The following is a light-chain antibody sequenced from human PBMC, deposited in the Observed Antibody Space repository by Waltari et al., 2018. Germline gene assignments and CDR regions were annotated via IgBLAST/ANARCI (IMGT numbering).Light chain of an antibody. J-gene: IGKJ4*01. V-gene: IGKV3-20*01. CDR1: QSVSSSY. Sequence: EIVLTQSPGTLSLSPGERATLSCRASQSVSSSYLAWYQQKPGQAPSLLIYGASSRATGIPDRFSGSGSGTDFNLTISRLETEDFAVYYCQQYGSSPPNTFGGGTKVEIK. CDR2: GAS. CDR3: QQYGSSPPNT.